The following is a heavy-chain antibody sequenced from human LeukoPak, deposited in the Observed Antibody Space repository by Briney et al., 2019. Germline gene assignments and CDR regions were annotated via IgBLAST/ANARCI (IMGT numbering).Heavy chain of an antibody. V-gene: IGHV3-23*01. J-gene: IGHJ3*02. CDR3: ARDGSGAEPVDIVAHGQAFDI. D-gene: IGHD5-12*01. CDR1: GFTFSSYA. CDR2: ISGSGGST. Sequence: GGSLRLSCAASGFTFSSYAMSWVRQAPGKGLEWVSAISGSGGSTYYADSVKGRFTISRDNAKNSLYLQMNSLRAEDTAVYYCARDGSGAEPVDIVAHGQAFDIWGQGTMVTVSS.